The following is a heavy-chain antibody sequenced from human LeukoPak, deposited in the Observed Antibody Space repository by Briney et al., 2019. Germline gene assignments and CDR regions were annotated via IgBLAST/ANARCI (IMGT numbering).Heavy chain of an antibody. J-gene: IGHJ4*02. V-gene: IGHV5-10-1*01. CDR3: ARHVVRGYSYGFDY. Sequence: GESLKISCKGSGNSFASYWIRWVRQMPGKGLEWMGRIDPSDSYTNYSPSFQGHVTISADKSISTAYLQWSSLKASDTAMYYCARHVVRGYSYGFDYWGQGTLVTVSS. CDR2: IDPSDSYT. CDR1: GNSFASYW. D-gene: IGHD5-18*01.